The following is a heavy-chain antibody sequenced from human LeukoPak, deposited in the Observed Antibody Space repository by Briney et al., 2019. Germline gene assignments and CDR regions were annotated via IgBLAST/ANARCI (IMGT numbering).Heavy chain of an antibody. J-gene: IGHJ2*01. Sequence: SETLSLTCAVYGGSFSGYYWSWIRQPPGKGLEWIGEINHSGSTNYNPSLKSRVTISVDTSKNRFSLKLNSVTAADTAMYYCARFVVVPAATKYFDLWGRGTLVTVSS. CDR3: ARFVVVPAATKYFDL. D-gene: IGHD2-2*01. V-gene: IGHV4-34*01. CDR2: INHSGST. CDR1: GGSFSGYY.